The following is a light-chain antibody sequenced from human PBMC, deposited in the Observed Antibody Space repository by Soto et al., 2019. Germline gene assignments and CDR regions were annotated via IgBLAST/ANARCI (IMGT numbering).Light chain of an antibody. CDR3: SSYAGSNNVI. CDR1: SSDVGGYNY. Sequence: QSVLTQPPSASGSPGQSVTISCTGTSSDVGGYNYVSWYQQHPGKAPKLMIFAVTKRPSGVPDRFSGSNSGNTASLTVSGLQAEDEADYYCSSYAGSNNVIFGGGTKLTVL. J-gene: IGLJ2*01. V-gene: IGLV2-8*01. CDR2: AVT.